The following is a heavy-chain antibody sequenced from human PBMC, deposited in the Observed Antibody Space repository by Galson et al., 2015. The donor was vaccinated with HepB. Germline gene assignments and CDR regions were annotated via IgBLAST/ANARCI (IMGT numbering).Heavy chain of an antibody. CDR1: GFTFSSYS. V-gene: IGHV3-21*01. Sequence: SLRLSCAASGFTFSSYSMNWVRQAPGKGLEWVSSISSSSSYIYYADSVKGRLTISRDNAKNSLYLQMNSLRAEDTAVYYCARMGTGDNAFDIWGQGTMVTVSS. D-gene: IGHD7-27*01. J-gene: IGHJ3*02. CDR3: ARMGTGDNAFDI. CDR2: ISSSSSYI.